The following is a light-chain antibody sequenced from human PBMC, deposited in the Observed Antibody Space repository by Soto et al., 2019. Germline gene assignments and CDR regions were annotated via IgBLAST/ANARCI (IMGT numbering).Light chain of an antibody. CDR1: SSDVGGYNY. J-gene: IGLJ3*02. CDR2: EVS. CDR3: TSYAGDTSLGV. V-gene: IGLV2-8*01. Sequence: QSALTQPPSASGSPGQSVTISCTGTSSDVGGYNYVSWYQQHPGKAPKLMIYEVSKRPSGVPDRFSGSKSGNTASLTVSGRQAEEEADYCCTSYAGDTSLGVLGGGTKLTVL.